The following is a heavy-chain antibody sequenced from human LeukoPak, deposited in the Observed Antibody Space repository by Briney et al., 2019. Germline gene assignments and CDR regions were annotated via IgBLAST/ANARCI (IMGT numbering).Heavy chain of an antibody. V-gene: IGHV3-9*01. Sequence: GGSLRLSCAASEFTFDDFAMHWVRQAPGKGLEWVSSISWNSGTLAYADSVKGRFTISRDNAKNSLYLQMNSLRAEDTALYYCAKDYIEYSSSSFWSYFDYWGQGTLVTVSS. CDR1: EFTFDDFA. J-gene: IGHJ4*02. CDR2: ISWNSGTL. CDR3: AKDYIEYSSSSFWSYFDY. D-gene: IGHD6-6*01.